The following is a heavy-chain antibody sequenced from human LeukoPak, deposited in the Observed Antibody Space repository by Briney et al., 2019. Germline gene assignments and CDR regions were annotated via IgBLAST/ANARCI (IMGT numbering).Heavy chain of an antibody. D-gene: IGHD3-10*01. CDR3: ARHGGFGSQVDY. CDR2: SYHSGST. J-gene: IGHJ4*02. CDR1: GYSITSGYY. V-gene: IGHV4-38-2*02. Sequence: PSETLSLTCTVSGYSITSGYYYGWIREPPGKGLEWIGSSYHSGSTYYNPSLKSRVTISVDTSKNQFSLKLSSVTAADTAVYYCARHGGFGSQVDYWGQGTLVTVSS.